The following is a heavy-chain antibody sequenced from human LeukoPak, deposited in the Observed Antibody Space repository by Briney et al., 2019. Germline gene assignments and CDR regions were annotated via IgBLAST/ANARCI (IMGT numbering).Heavy chain of an antibody. CDR3: AKGSDGSHYSPSDY. J-gene: IGHJ4*02. Sequence: GGSLRLSCAASGFTFSSYAMSWVRQAPGKGLEWVSAISGSGGSTYYADSVKGRFTISRDNSKNTLYLQMNSLRAEDTAVYYCAKGSDGSHYSPSDYRGQGTLVTVSS. CDR1: GFTFSSYA. V-gene: IGHV3-23*01. D-gene: IGHD2-15*01. CDR2: ISGSGGST.